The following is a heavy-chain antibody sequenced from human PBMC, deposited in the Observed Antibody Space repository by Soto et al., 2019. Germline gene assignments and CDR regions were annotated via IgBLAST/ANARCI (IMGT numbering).Heavy chain of an antibody. CDR1: GYTFTSHG. CDR2: ISAYNGNT. J-gene: IGHJ4*02. V-gene: IGHV1-18*01. Sequence: QVHLVQSGAEVKKPGASVRVSCKASGYTFTSHGITWVRQAPGQGLEWTGWISAYNGNTIYAQNLHDRVTMTTDTATSTAYMELRSLRSDDTAVYFCARGDDYGDYWGQGTLVTVSS. CDR3: ARGDDYGDY.